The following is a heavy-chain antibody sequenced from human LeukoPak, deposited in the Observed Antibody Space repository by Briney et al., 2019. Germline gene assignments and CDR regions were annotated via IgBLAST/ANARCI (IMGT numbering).Heavy chain of an antibody. V-gene: IGHV3-30*02. CDR1: GFTFSSYG. Sequence: PGGSLRLSCAASGFTFSSYGMHWVRQAPGQGLEWVAFIRYDGSNKYYADSVKGRFTISRDNSKNTLYLQMNSLRAEDTAVYYCAKGLWFGELFAQYFQHWGQGTLVTVSS. CDR2: IRYDGSNK. J-gene: IGHJ1*01. D-gene: IGHD3-10*01. CDR3: AKGLWFGELFAQYFQH.